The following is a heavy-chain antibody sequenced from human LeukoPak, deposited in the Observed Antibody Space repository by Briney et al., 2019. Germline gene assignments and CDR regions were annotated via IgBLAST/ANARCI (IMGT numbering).Heavy chain of an antibody. CDR2: IYSDNTT. CDR1: GFSVSSNY. CDR3: ARGGTTWYANDY. J-gene: IGHJ4*02. V-gene: IGHV3-66*01. Sequence: GGSLRLSCAASGFSVSSNYVSWVRQAPGKGLEWVSVIYSDNTTYYADALKGGFTISRDNSKNTLYLHMNSLRAEDTAVYYCARGGTTWYANDYWGQGTLVTVSS. D-gene: IGHD6-13*01.